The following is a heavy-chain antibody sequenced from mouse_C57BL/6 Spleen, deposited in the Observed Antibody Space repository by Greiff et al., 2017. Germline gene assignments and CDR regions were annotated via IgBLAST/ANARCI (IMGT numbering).Heavy chain of an antibody. CDR2: LYPGDGDT. V-gene: IGHV1-82*01. J-gene: IGHJ1*03. CDR3: ARRRGATVVATGWYFDV. CDR1: GYAFSSSW. Sequence: QVQLQQSGPELVKPGASVKISCKASGYAFSSSWMNWVKQRPGKGLEWIGRLYPGDGDTNYNGKFKGKATLTADKSSSTAYMQLSSLTSEDSAVYVCARRRGATVVATGWYFDVWGTGTTVTVSS. D-gene: IGHD1-1*01.